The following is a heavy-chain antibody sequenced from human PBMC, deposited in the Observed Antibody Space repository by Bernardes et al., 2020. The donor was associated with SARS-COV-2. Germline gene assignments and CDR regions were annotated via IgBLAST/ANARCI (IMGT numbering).Heavy chain of an antibody. CDR3: ARGGITIFGVVQSFDY. Sequence: SETLSLTCTVSGGSISSGGYYWSWIRQPPGKGLEWIWYIYYSGSTYYNPSLKSRVTISVDTSKNQFSLKLSSVTAADTAVYYCARGGITIFGVVQSFDYWGQGTLVTVSS. J-gene: IGHJ4*02. CDR1: GGSISSGGYY. CDR2: IYYSGST. D-gene: IGHD3-3*01. V-gene: IGHV4-31*03.